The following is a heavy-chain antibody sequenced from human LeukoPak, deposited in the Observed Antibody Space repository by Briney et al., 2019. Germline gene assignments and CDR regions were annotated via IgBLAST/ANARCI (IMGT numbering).Heavy chain of an antibody. D-gene: IGHD6-19*01. Sequence: VGSLRLSCAASGFTFSSYEMNWVRQAPGKGLEWVSYISSSGSTIYYADSVKGRFTISRDNAKNSLYLQMNSLRAEDTAVYYCARDSGLSDNSGFDYWGQGTLVTVSS. CDR2: ISSSGSTI. J-gene: IGHJ4*02. CDR1: GFTFSSYE. V-gene: IGHV3-48*03. CDR3: ARDSGLSDNSGFDY.